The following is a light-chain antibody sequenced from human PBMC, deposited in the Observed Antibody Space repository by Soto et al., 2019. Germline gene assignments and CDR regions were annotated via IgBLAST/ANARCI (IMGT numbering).Light chain of an antibody. CDR1: PGDVTSGHW. V-gene: IGLV7-46*01. Sequence: QTVVTHESALTVSPGGTVTLTCGSSPGDVTSGHWPYWFQKRPGQAPRTLMYDTNNKHSWTPARFSGFLLGGKAALTLAGAQPEDEADYYRSLSHSGVVVSGGGTKVTVL. CDR3: SLSHSGVVV. J-gene: IGLJ2*01. CDR2: DTN.